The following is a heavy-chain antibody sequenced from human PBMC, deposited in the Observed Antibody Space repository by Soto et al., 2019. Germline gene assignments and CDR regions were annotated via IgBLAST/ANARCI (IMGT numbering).Heavy chain of an antibody. CDR3: AHRRGAGAPFDY. CDR2: IYWDDDK. D-gene: IGHD1-26*01. J-gene: IGHJ4*02. V-gene: IGHV2-5*02. Sequence: QITLKESGPTLVKPTQTLTLTCTFSGFSLSTSGVGVGWIRQPPGKALEWLALIYWDDDKRYSPSLKSRLTITKDTSKNQVVLTMTNMDPVNTATYYCAHRRGAGAPFDYWGQGTLVTVSS. CDR1: GFSLSTSGVG.